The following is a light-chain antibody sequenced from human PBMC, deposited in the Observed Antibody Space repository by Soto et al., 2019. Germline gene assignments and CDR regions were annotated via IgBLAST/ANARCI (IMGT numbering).Light chain of an antibody. J-gene: IGKJ2*01. CDR3: KQSYTTRGT. Sequence: DIQMTQSPSSLSASVGDRVTITCRASQSISHYLNWYQQKRGKAPRLLIYSASSLQSGVPSRFSGSGSGTDFTLTISSLQPEDFATYYCKQSYTTRGTFAQGTKLEIK. CDR1: QSISHY. CDR2: SAS. V-gene: IGKV1-39*01.